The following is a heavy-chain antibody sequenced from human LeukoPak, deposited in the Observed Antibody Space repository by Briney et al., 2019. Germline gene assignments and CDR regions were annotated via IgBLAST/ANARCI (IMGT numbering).Heavy chain of an antibody. D-gene: IGHD3-10*01. J-gene: IGHJ4*02. CDR3: ARDGSTVVRGVIFY. V-gene: IGHV1-69*04. Sequence: SVKVSCKASGGTFSSYAISWERQAPGQGLEWMGRIIPILGIANYAQKFQGRVTITADKSTSTAYMELSSLRSEDTAVYYCARDGSTVVRGVIFYWGQGTLVTVSS. CDR2: IIPILGIA. CDR1: GGTFSSYA.